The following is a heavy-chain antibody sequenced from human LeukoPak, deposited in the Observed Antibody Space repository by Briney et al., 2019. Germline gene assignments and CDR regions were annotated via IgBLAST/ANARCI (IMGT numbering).Heavy chain of an antibody. V-gene: IGHV4-59*11. Sequence: SETLSLTCTVSGGSISSHYWSWIRQPPGKGLEWIGYIYYSGSTNYNPSLKSRVTISVDTSKNQFSLKLSSVTAADTAVYYCAGEGREDRFDPWGQGTLVTVSS. J-gene: IGHJ5*02. CDR1: GGSISSHY. CDR2: IYYSGST. CDR3: AGEGREDRFDP.